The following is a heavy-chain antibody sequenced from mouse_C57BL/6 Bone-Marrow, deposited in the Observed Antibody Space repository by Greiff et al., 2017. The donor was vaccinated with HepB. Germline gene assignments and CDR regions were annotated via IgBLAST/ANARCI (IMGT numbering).Heavy chain of an antibody. J-gene: IGHJ2*01. CDR3: ARHVVTTRNYFDY. CDR2: IDPSDSYT. V-gene: IGHV1-69*01. D-gene: IGHD2-2*01. CDR1: GYTFTSYW. Sequence: QVQLQQPGAELVMPGASVKLSCKASGYTFTSYWMHWVKQRPGQGLEWIGEIDPSDSYTNYSQKFKGKSTLTVDKSSSTAYMQLSSLTSEDSAVYYCARHVVTTRNYFDYWGQGTTLTVSS.